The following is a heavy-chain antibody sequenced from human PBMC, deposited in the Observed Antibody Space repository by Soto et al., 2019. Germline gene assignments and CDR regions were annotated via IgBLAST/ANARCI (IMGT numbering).Heavy chain of an antibody. Sequence: GGSLRLSCATSGLTFSNYAMSWVRQAPGGGLEWVSSMSGSSSTTYYADSVRGRFTISRDNSKNTLYLQMNSLRAEDTAVYYCAKDPLGSTVTQYFDYWGQGTLVTVSS. CDR1: GLTFSNYA. V-gene: IGHV3-23*01. D-gene: IGHD4-17*01. J-gene: IGHJ4*02. CDR2: MSGSSSTT. CDR3: AKDPLGSTVTQYFDY.